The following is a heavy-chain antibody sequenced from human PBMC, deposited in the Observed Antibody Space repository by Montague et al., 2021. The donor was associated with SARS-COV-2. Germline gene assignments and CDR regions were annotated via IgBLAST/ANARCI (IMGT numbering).Heavy chain of an antibody. CDR3: ARKGSGRSDLAY. CDR1: VDSVSTGNW. Sequence: SETLSLTCVVYVDSVSTGNWWTLVRLHPWTPVARAGRISHTASTKYKPSLKSRVSMSVDKSWNQFSLRLTSVTAADTAIYYCARKGSGRSDLAYWGQGTLVTVSS. CDR2: ISHTAST. J-gene: IGHJ4*02. D-gene: IGHD1-26*01. V-gene: IGHV4-4*02.